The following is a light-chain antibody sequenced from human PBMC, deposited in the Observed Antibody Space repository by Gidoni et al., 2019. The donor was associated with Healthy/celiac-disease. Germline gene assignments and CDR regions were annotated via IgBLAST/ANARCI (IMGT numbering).Light chain of an antibody. CDR3: QSYDSSLSAFYV. Sequence: QSVLTQPPSVSGAPGPRVTISCPGSSSNIGAGYDVHWYQQLPGTAPKLLIYGNSNRPSGVPDRFSGSKSGTSASLAITGLQAEDEADYYCQSYDSSLSAFYVFGTGTKVTVL. CDR2: GNS. J-gene: IGLJ1*01. V-gene: IGLV1-40*01. CDR1: SSNIGAGYD.